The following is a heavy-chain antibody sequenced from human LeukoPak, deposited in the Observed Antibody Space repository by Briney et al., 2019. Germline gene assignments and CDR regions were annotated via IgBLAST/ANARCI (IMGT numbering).Heavy chain of an antibody. CDR2: ISSSSSYI. CDR1: GFTFSSYS. D-gene: IGHD3-10*01. CDR3: ARVIPLHMRFGELFSNY. J-gene: IGHJ4*02. V-gene: IGHV3-21*01. Sequence: PGGSLRLSCAASGFTFSSYSMNWVRQAPGKGLEWVSSISSSSSYIYYADSVKGRFTISRDNAKNSLYLQMNSLRAEDTAVYYCARVIPLHMRFGELFSNYWGQGTLVTVSS.